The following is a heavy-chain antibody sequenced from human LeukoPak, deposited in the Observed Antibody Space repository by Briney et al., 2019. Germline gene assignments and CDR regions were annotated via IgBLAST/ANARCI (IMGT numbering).Heavy chain of an antibody. CDR1: GFTFSSYG. Sequence: GGSLRLSCAASGFTFSSYGMHWVRQAPGKGLEWVAVISYDGSNKYYADSVKGRFTISRDNSKNTLYLQMNSLRAEDTAVYYCAKDGYCSGGSCYSAIDYWGQGTLVTVFS. V-gene: IGHV3-30*18. CDR3: AKDGYCSGGSCYSAIDY. CDR2: ISYDGSNK. J-gene: IGHJ4*02. D-gene: IGHD2-15*01.